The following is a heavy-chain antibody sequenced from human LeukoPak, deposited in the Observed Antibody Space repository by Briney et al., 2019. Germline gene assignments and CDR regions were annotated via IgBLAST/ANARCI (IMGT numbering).Heavy chain of an antibody. CDR1: GFTFSDYY. D-gene: IGHD6-13*01. CDR2: ISSSGSTI. J-gene: IGHJ4*02. CDR3: ARSESSSWELDF. Sequence: SGGSLRLSCAASGFTFSDYYMSWIRQAPGKGLEWVSYISSSGSTIYYADSVKGRFTISRDNAKISLYLQMNSLRAEDTAVYYCARSESSSWELDFWGQGTLVTVSS. V-gene: IGHV3-11*01.